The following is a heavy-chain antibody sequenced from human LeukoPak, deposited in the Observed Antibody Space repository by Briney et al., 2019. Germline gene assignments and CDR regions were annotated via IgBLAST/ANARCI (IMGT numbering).Heavy chain of an antibody. D-gene: IGHD3-10*01. V-gene: IGHV1-69*05. CDR1: GGTFSSYA. J-gene: IGHJ4*02. Sequence: ASVKVSCKASGGTFSSYAISWVRQAPGQGLEWMGGIIPIFGTANYAQKFQGRVSITTDESTSTAYMELSSLRSEDTAIYYCARDSFLTINPYFDYWGQGTLVTVSS. CDR3: ARDSFLTINPYFDY. CDR2: IIPIFGTA.